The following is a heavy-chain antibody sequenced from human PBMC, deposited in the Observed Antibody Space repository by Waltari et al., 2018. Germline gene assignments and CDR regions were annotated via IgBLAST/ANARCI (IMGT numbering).Heavy chain of an antibody. Sequence: EVQLVESGGGLVMPGGSLRLSCAASGFTFRNAWMRWVRQAPGKGLEWVGRIKSKTDGGTTDYAAPVKGRFTISRDDSKNTLYLQMNSLKTEDTAVYYCTTTSFVEQQLVLGWDYWGQGTLVTVSS. V-gene: IGHV3-15*01. D-gene: IGHD6-13*01. CDR3: TTTSFVEQQLVLGWDY. CDR2: IKSKTDGGTT. J-gene: IGHJ4*02. CDR1: GFTFRNAW.